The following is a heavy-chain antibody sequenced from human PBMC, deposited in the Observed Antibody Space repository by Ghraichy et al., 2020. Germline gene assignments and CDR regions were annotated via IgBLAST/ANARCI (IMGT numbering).Heavy chain of an antibody. CDR3: AREWGGAKGY. CDR2: IKQDGSEK. J-gene: IGHJ4*02. V-gene: IGHV3-7*03. CDR1: GFTFSSYW. Sequence: GESLNISCAASGFTFSSYWMSWVRRAPGKGLEWVANIKQDGSEKYYVDSVKGRFTISRDNAKNSLYLQMNSLRAEDTAVYYCAREWGGAKGYWGQGTLVTVSS. D-gene: IGHD1-26*01.